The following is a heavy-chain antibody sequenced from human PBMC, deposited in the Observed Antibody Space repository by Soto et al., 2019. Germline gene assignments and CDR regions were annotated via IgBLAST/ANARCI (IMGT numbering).Heavy chain of an antibody. J-gene: IGHJ5*02. Sequence: PSETLSLTCAVSGGSISNSYWWTWVRQPPGKGLEWIAEIYHSGSTNYNPSLKSRLTISVDKSKNQFSLKLSSVTAADTAVYYCARSAAAGTGWFDPWGQGTLVTVPS. CDR1: GGSISNSYW. D-gene: IGHD6-13*01. CDR3: ARSAAAGTGWFDP. V-gene: IGHV4-4*02. CDR2: IYHSGST.